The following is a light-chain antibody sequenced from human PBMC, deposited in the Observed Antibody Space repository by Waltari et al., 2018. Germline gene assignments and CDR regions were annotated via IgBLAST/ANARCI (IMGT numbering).Light chain of an antibody. CDR1: SNDVAGYNY. V-gene: IGLV2-14*01. CDR3: SSQSSNDVVL. Sequence: QSAMTQPASVSGSPGQSVTIFCAGTSNDVAGYNYVPWYQEHPGQAPRVIIYDVSDRPSGVSDRFSGSKSGNTASLTISGLQAEDEADYYCSSQSSNDVVLFGGGTKLTVL. J-gene: IGLJ2*01. CDR2: DVS.